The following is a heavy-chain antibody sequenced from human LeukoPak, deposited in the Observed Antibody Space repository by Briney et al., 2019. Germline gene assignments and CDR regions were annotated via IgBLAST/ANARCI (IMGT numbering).Heavy chain of an antibody. V-gene: IGHV4-4*02. CDR3: ARETLLYGDHVKFDS. J-gene: IGHJ4*02. CDR2: IYHGGDT. Sequence: SETLSLTCAVSGGSITSHSWWSWVRQPPGKGLEWIGEIYHGGDTNYNPSLMSPVTISVDTSKNHFSLRLSSVTAADTAVYYCARETLLYGDHVKFDSWGQGTLVTVSS. D-gene: IGHD4-17*01. CDR1: GGSITSHSW.